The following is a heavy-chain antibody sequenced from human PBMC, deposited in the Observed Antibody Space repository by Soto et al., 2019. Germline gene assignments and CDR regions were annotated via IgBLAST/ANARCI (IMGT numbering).Heavy chain of an antibody. CDR3: ARHRGLKGGAGDYYYGMDV. Sequence: QVQLVQSGAEVKKPGSSVKVSCKASGGTFSSYAISWVRQAPGQGLEWMGGIIPIFGTANYAQKFQGRVTITADKSTSTAYMELSSLRSEDTAVYYCARHRGLKGGAGDYYYGMDVCGQGTTVTVSS. CDR2: IIPIFGTA. CDR1: GGTFSSYA. V-gene: IGHV1-69*06. J-gene: IGHJ6*02. D-gene: IGHD3-16*01.